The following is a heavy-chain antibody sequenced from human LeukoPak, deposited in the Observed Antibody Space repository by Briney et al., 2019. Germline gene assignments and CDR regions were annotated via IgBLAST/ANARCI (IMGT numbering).Heavy chain of an antibody. Sequence: SVKVSCKASGGTISSYAISWVRQAPGQGLEWMGGIIPIFGTANYAQKFQGRVTITADESTSTAYMELSSLRSEDTAVYYCARGDCSGGSWYPLPYFWYFHLWGRGTLVTVPS. CDR1: GGTISSYA. CDR3: ARGDCSGGSWYPLPYFWYFHL. D-gene: IGHD2-15*01. J-gene: IGHJ2*01. V-gene: IGHV1-69*13. CDR2: IIPIFGTA.